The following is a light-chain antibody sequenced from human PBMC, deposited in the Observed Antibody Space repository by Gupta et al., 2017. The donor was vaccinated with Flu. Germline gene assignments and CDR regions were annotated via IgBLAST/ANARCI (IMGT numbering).Light chain of an antibody. V-gene: IGLV3-21*02. J-gene: IGLJ3*02. CDR2: ADS. CDR1: NIGSKS. Sequence: SYVLTQPPSVSVAPGQTARLTCGGDNIGSKSVHWYQQKPGQAPALVVYADSDRPSGSPERFSGSNSGNTATLTVSKVEAGDEAVYFCQVWHISSDHLRVFGGGTKLTVL. CDR3: QVWHISSDHLRV.